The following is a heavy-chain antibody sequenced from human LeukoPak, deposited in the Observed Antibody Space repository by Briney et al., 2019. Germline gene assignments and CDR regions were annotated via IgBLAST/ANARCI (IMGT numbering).Heavy chain of an antibody. CDR2: ISYDGSNK. D-gene: IGHD3-10*01. CDR1: GFTFSSYG. V-gene: IGHV3-30*18. CDR3: AKDLGGSGSGSYDY. Sequence: GGSLRLSCAASGFTFSSYGMHWVRQAPGKGLEWVAVISYDGSNKYYADSVKGRFTISRDNSKNTLYLQMNSLRAEDTAVYYCAKDLGGSGSGSYDYWGQGTLVTVSS. J-gene: IGHJ4*02.